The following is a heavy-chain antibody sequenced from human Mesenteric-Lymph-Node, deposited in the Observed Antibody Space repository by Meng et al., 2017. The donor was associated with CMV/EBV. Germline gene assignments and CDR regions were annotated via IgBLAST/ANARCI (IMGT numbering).Heavy chain of an antibody. D-gene: IGHD6-13*01. V-gene: IGHV2-5*02. Sequence: QITLKGSGPTLVKPTQTLTLTCTFSGFSLSTSGVGVGWIRQPPGKALEWLPLIYWDDDKRYSPSLKSRLTITKDTSKNQVVLTMTNMDPVDTATYYCAHSSGIAAAGPFYFDYWGQGTLVTVSS. J-gene: IGHJ4*02. CDR1: GFSLSTSGVG. CDR2: IYWDDDK. CDR3: AHSSGIAAAGPFYFDY.